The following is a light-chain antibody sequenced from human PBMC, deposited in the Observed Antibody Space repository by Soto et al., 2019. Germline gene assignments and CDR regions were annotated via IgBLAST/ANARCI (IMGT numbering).Light chain of an antibody. CDR1: QSISSW. J-gene: IGKJ1*01. Sequence: DIQMTQSPSTLSASVGDRVTITCRASQSISSWLAWYQQKPGKAPKLLIYDASSLESGVPSRFSGSGSGTEFTLTISSLQHGDFATYYCQQYNSYSGTFGQGTKVEIK. V-gene: IGKV1-5*01. CDR3: QQYNSYSGT. CDR2: DAS.